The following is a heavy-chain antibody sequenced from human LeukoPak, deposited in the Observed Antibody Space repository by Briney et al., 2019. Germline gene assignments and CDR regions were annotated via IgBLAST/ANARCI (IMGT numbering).Heavy chain of an antibody. CDR1: GFTFNSYA. D-gene: IGHD3-22*01. J-gene: IGHJ1*01. CDR2: ISGSGGST. CDR3: AKGITMIVVVTEYFQH. V-gene: IGHV3-23*01. Sequence: GGSLRLSCAGSGFTFNSYAMSWVRQTPGKGLEWVSSISGSGGSTYYADSVTGRFTISRDNSKNTLYLQTDSLRAEDTAVYYCAKGITMIVVVTEYFQHWGQGTLVTVSS.